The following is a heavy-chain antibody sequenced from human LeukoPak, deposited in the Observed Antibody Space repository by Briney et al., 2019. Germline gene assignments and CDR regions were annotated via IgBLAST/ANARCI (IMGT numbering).Heavy chain of an antibody. CDR3: ARHQRVAESNWFDP. D-gene: IGHD2-15*01. CDR1: GGSISSYY. Sequence: SETLSLTCTVSGGSISSYYWSWIRQPPGKGPEWIGYIYYSGSTNYNPSLKSRVTISVDTSKNQFSLRLSSVTAADTAVYYCARHQRVAESNWFDPWGHGTLVSVSS. CDR2: IYYSGST. V-gene: IGHV4-59*08. J-gene: IGHJ5*02.